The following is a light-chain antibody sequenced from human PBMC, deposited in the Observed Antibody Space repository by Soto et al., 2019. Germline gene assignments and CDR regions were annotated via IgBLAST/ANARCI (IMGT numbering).Light chain of an antibody. CDR1: HDISNY. CDR2: DTS. V-gene: IGKV1-33*01. CDR3: QQYDNFPPSWT. Sequence: DIQMTQSPSSLSASVGDRVTITCQASHDISNYLNWYQQKPGKAPKLLIYDTSNLETGVPSRFSGSRSGTDFTFTISSLQPEDIGTYYCQQYDNFPPSWTFGQGTKVEIK. J-gene: IGKJ1*01.